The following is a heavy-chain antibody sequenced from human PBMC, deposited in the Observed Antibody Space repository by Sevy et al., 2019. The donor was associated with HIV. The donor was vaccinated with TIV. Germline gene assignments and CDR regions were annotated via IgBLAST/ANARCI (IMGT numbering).Heavy chain of an antibody. J-gene: IGHJ6*02. D-gene: IGHD1-26*01. V-gene: IGHV3-30*18. CDR2: ISHDGINE. CDR1: GFTFSYFS. CDR3: ANAYSGSYSHSYLYALDV. Sequence: GGSLRLSCAASGFTFSYFSMHWVRQAPGKGLEWVALISHDGINEYYADSVKGRFTISRDNSKNTVYLEMNSLRNEDTAIYFCANAYSGSYSHSYLYALDVWGQGTTVTVSS.